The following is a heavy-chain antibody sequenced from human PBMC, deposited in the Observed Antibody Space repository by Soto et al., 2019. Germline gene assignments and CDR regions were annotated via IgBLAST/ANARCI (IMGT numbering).Heavy chain of an antibody. Sequence: PAKLCWKACGETIRGCPMSWVRQAPGEGLEWMGRIIPAFGTTNDAQRFEGRVTFTADESTNTAYMELRGLLSEDTAVYYCARDGGFGEPKYWGPRTLVTVSS. CDR1: GETIRGCP. D-gene: IGHD3-10*01. CDR3: ARDGGFGEPKY. CDR2: IIPAFGTT. J-gene: IGHJ4*02. V-gene: IGHV1-69*15.